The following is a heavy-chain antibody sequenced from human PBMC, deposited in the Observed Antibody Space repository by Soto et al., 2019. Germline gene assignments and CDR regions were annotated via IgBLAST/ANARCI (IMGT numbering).Heavy chain of an antibody. J-gene: IGHJ4*02. CDR1: GGSISSGGYY. CDR3: ARYYDSSGYYHRTFDY. V-gene: IGHV4-31*03. D-gene: IGHD3-22*01. CDR2: IYYSGST. Sequence: PSETLSLTCTVSGGSISSGGYYWSWIRQHPGKGLEWIGYIYYSGSTYYNPSLKSRVTISVDTSKNQFSLKLSSVTAADTAVYYCARYYDSSGYYHRTFDYWGQGTLVTVSS.